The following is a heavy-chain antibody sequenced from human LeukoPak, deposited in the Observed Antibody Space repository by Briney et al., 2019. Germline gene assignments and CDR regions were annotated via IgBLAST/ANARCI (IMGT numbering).Heavy chain of an antibody. CDR2: ISAYNGNT. J-gene: IGHJ6*02. Sequence: ASVKVSCKASGYTFTSYGISWVRQAPGQGLEWMGWISAYNGNTNYAQKLQGRVTMTTDTSTSTAYMELRSLRSDDTAVYYCARFWFSPVTIFVVVREYYYGMDVWGQGTTVTVSS. D-gene: IGHD3-3*01. V-gene: IGHV1-18*01. CDR1: GYTFTSYG. CDR3: ARFWFSPVTIFVVVREYYYGMDV.